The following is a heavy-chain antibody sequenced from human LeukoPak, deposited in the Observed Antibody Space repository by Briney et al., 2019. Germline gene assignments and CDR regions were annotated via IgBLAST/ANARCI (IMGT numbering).Heavy chain of an antibody. D-gene: IGHD3-3*01. J-gene: IGHJ6*03. CDR2: IIPIFGTA. CDR1: GGTFSSYA. Sequence: ASVKVSCKASGGTFSSYAISWVRQAPGQGLEWMGGIIPIFGTANYAQKFQGRVTITADESTSTAYMELSSLRSEGTAVYYCARAGYDFWSGTYYYYMDVWGKGTTVTVSS. V-gene: IGHV1-69*01. CDR3: ARAGYDFWSGTYYYYMDV.